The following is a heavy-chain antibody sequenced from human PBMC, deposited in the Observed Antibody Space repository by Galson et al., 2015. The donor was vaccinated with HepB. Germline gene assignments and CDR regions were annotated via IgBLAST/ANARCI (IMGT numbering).Heavy chain of an antibody. V-gene: IGHV3-66*01. Sequence: SLRLSCAASGFTVSSNYMSWVRQAPGKGLEWVSVIYSGGSTYYADSVKGRFTISRDNSKNTLYLQMNSLRAEDTAVYYCAREDYSIPPRYYYGMDVWGQGTTVTVSS. J-gene: IGHJ6*02. D-gene: IGHD3-3*02. CDR3: AREDYSIPPRYYYGMDV. CDR1: GFTVSSNY. CDR2: IYSGGST.